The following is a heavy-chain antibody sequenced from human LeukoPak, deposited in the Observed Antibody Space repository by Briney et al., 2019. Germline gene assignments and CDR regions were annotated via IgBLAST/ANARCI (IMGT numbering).Heavy chain of an antibody. CDR2: ISSSSSTI. J-gene: IGHJ4*02. Sequence: GGSLRLSCVASGFTFSSYSMDWVRQAPGKGLEWVSYISSSSSTIYYADSVKGRFTISRDNAKDSLFLQLNSLRDEDTAVYYCARDPALDSWGQGTLVTVSS. CDR1: GFTFSSYS. V-gene: IGHV3-48*02. CDR3: ARDPALDS.